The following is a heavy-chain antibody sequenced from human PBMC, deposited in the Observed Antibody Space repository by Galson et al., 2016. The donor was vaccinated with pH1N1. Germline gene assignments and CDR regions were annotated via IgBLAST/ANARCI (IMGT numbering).Heavy chain of an antibody. D-gene: IGHD1-14*01. Sequence: SLRLSCAASGFTFSSYVLHCVRQAPGKGLEWVSSISATGISTYYADSVKGRFTISRDNSKNTVYLQMDSLSAEDTALYYCAKDFSHYIPSTGSSDYWGRGALVTVSS. CDR2: ISATGIST. CDR1: GFTFSSYV. V-gene: IGHV3-23*01. J-gene: IGHJ4*02. CDR3: AKDFSHYIPSTGSSDY.